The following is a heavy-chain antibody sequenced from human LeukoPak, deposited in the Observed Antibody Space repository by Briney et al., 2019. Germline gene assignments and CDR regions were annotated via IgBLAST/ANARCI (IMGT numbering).Heavy chain of an antibody. CDR2: INPSGGST. CDR1: GYTFTSYY. D-gene: IGHD3-10*01. Sequence: ASVKVSCKASGYTFTSYYMHWVRLAPGQGLEWMGIINPSGGSTSYAQKFQGRVTMTRDTSTSTVYMELSSLRSEDTAVYYCARDALYYYGSGSYYNHYYYYYMDVWGKGTTVTVSS. J-gene: IGHJ6*03. V-gene: IGHV1-46*01. CDR3: ARDALYYYGSGSYYNHYYYYYMDV.